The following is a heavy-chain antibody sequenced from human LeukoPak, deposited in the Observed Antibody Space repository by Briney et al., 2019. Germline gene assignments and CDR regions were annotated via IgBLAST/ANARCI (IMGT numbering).Heavy chain of an antibody. J-gene: IGHJ6*02. V-gene: IGHV4-39*07. CDR3: LRDKAGSFYGSGGYHFNYNGMDV. D-gene: IGHD3-10*01. CDR1: DGSISSNYY. Sequence: SETLSLTCAVSDGSISSNYYWGWIRQPPGKGLEWIGTISYSGSTYSNPSLTSRLTMSIDASKNEFSLRLTSVTAADTAIYYCLRDKAGSFYGSGGYHFNYNGMDVWGQGTAVTVPS. CDR2: ISYSGST.